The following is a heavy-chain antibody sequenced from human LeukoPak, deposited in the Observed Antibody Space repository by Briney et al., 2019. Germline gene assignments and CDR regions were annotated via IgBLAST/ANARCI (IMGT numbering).Heavy chain of an antibody. V-gene: IGHV3-30*02. Sequence: PGGSLGLSCAASGFTFSSYGMHWVRQAPGKGLEWVAFIRYDGSNKYYADSVKGRFTISRDNSKNTLYLQMNSLRAEDTAVYYCAKDPSRRIAVAGTRPDYWGQGTLVTVSS. J-gene: IGHJ4*02. CDR3: AKDPSRRIAVAGTRPDY. D-gene: IGHD6-19*01. CDR1: GFTFSSYG. CDR2: IRYDGSNK.